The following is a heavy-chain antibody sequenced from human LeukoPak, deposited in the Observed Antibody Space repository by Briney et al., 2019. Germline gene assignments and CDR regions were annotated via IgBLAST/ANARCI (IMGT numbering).Heavy chain of an antibody. CDR3: AKASGSPYYFDY. V-gene: IGHV3-23*01. J-gene: IGHJ4*02. Sequence: PGGSLRLSCAASGFTFSSYAMYWVRQAPGKGLEWVSAVSGSGSSTYYADSVKGRFTISRDNSKNTLYLQMNSLRAEDTAVYYCAKASGSPYYFDYWGQGTLVTVSS. CDR1: GFTFSSYA. CDR2: VSGSGSST. D-gene: IGHD3-10*01.